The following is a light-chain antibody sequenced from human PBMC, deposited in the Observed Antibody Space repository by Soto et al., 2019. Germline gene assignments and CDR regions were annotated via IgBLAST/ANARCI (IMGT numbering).Light chain of an antibody. CDR3: QQYNNWPRT. CDR2: DAS. J-gene: IGKJ1*01. CDR1: QSVTSG. V-gene: IGKV3-15*01. Sequence: EIVLTQSPGTLSLSPGERATLSCRASQSVTSGYLAWYQQQPNQAPRLLIYDASTRATDIPARISGSGSGTEFTLTISSLQSEDFAVYYCQQYNNWPRTFGQGTKVDIK.